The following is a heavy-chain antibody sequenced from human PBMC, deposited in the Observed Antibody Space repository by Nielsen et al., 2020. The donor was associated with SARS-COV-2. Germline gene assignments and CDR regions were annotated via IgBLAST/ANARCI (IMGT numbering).Heavy chain of an antibody. CDR2: INHSGSP. V-gene: IGHV4-34*01. D-gene: IGHD5-12*01. CDR1: GGSFSGYY. J-gene: IGHJ5*02. CDR3: ARFRGLPTIGRGYVNHWFDP. Sequence: SETLSLTCAVSGGSFSGYYWSWIRQSPGKGLEWIGEINHSGSPIYNSSLKSRVTISVDTSQNHFSLKLSSVTAADTAVYYCARFRGLPTIGRGYVNHWFDPWGQGTLVTVSS.